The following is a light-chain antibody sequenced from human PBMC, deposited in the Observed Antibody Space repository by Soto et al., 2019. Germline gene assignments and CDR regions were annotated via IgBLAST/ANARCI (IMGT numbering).Light chain of an antibody. CDR2: EAS. CDR3: QQFNSYPIT. J-gene: IGKJ5*01. CDR1: QTISSW. V-gene: IGKV1-5*01. Sequence: DIQMTQSPSSMSASVGDRVTLTRRASQTISSWSAWYQQKPGKAPKLLIYEASSLESGVPSRFSGSGSGTEFTLTIGGLQPDEFATYYCQQFNSYPITFGQGTRLEIK.